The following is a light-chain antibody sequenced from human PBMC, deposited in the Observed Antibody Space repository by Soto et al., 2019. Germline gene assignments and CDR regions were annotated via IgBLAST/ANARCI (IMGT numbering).Light chain of an antibody. J-gene: IGLJ2*01. V-gene: IGLV3-21*04. Sequence: SYVLTQPPSVSVAPGETATITCGGDNIGGKSVHWYRQKPGQAPVLVIYNDHDRPSGIPERLFGANSGNTATLTIIRVEDGDEAAYYCQVWHSGSDQVFGGGTKLTVL. CDR2: NDH. CDR1: NIGGKS. CDR3: QVWHSGSDQV.